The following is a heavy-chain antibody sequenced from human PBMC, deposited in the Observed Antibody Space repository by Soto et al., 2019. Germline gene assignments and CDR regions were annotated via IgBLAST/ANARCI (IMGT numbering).Heavy chain of an antibody. CDR1: GFTFSSYG. V-gene: IGHV3-33*01. J-gene: IGHJ6*02. CDR3: ARDRYDFWSGPYYYYGMDV. Sequence: PGGSLRLSCAASGFTFSSYGMHWVRQAPGKGLEWVAVIWYDGSNKYYADSVKGRFTISRDNSKNTLYLQMNSLRAEDTAVYYCARDRYDFWSGPYYYYGMDVWGQGTTVTVSS. D-gene: IGHD3-3*01. CDR2: IWYDGSNK.